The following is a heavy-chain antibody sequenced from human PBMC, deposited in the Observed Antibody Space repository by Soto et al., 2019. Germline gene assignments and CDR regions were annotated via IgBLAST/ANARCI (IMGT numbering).Heavy chain of an antibody. CDR1: GGSFSGYY. J-gene: IGHJ6*02. V-gene: IGHV4-34*01. CDR3: ARVPYPFDYYYAMDV. Sequence: SETLSLTCAVYGGSFSGYYWSWIRQPPGKGLEWIGEINHSGSTNYNPSLKSRVTISVDTSKNQFSLKLNSLTDADTAVYFCARVPYPFDYYYAMDVWGQGTSVT. D-gene: IGHD3-16*01. CDR2: INHSGST.